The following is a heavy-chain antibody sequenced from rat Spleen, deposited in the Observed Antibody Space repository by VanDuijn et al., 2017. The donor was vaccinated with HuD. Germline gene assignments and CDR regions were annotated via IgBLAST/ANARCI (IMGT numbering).Heavy chain of an antibody. Sequence: EVQLVESDGGLVQPGKSLKLSCAASGFTFSDYYMAWVRQAPTKGLEWVATISYDGSNTYYRGSVKGRFTISRDNAKSTLYLQMDSLRSEDTATYYCARDAYGGYSVGFAYWGQGTLVTVSS. J-gene: IGHJ3*01. D-gene: IGHD1-11*01. CDR1: GFTFSDYY. V-gene: IGHV5-29*01. CDR2: ISYDGSNT. CDR3: ARDAYGGYSVGFAY.